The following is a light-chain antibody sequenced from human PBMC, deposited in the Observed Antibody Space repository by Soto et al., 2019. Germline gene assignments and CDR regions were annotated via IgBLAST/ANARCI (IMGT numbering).Light chain of an antibody. Sequence: IVMTQSPLSLPVTPGEPASISCRSSQSLLHSNGYNYLDWYLQKPGQSPQLLIYLGSNRASGVPDRFSGSGSGTDFTLRSGRVEAKEDAVAYSMQPLHAPLITFGQGTRLEIK. CDR1: QSLLHSNGYNY. V-gene: IGKV2-28*01. CDR3: MQPLHAPLIT. J-gene: IGKJ5*01. CDR2: LGS.